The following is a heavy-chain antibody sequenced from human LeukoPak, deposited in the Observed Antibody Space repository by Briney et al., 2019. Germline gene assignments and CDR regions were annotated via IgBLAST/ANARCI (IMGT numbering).Heavy chain of an antibody. CDR3: ARVFRSGVRNSPYYYYYYMDV. D-gene: IGHD4-23*01. CDR2: IYSGGST. Sequence: GGSLRLSCAASGFTVSGNYMSWVRQAPGKGLEWVSVIYSGGSTYYADSVKGRFTISRDNSKNTLYLQMNSLRAEDTAVYYCARVFRSGVRNSPYYYYYYMDVWGKGTTVTVSS. J-gene: IGHJ6*03. CDR1: GFTVSGNY. V-gene: IGHV3-53*01.